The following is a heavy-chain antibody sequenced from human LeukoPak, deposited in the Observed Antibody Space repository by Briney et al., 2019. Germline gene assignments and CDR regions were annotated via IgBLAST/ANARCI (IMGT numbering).Heavy chain of an antibody. CDR2: IKQDGREK. CDR3: ARVQARSGYDY. Sequence: GGSLRLSWAASGFTFSSYWMSWVRQAPGKGLEWVATIKQDGREKYYVDSVKGRFTISRDNTKNTLYLQMNSLRAEDTAVYYCARVQARSGYDYWGQGTLVTVSS. CDR1: GFTFSSYW. J-gene: IGHJ4*02. V-gene: IGHV3-7*01. D-gene: IGHD3-3*01.